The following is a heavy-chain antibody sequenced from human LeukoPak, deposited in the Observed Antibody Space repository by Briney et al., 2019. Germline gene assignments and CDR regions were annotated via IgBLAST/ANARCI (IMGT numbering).Heavy chain of an antibody. CDR3: ARGDGRIVVVVADAFDI. J-gene: IGHJ3*02. CDR1: GFTFTSYN. Sequence: KPGGSLRLSCAASGFTFTSYNMNWVRQASGKGLEWVSSISRSGSDIYYADSVKGRFSISRDNAKNSLSLQMDSLRAEDTAVYYCARGDGRIVVVVADAFDIWGQGTMVTVSS. CDR2: ISRSGSDI. V-gene: IGHV3-21*01. D-gene: IGHD2-15*01.